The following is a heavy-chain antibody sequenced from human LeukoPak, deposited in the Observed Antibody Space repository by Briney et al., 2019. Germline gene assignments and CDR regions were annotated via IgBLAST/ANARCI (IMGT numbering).Heavy chain of an antibody. CDR2: ISGSGGST. CDR3: AKRGPDDSSGYGPPLD. CDR1: GFTFNNYA. Sequence: GGSLRLSCAASGFTFNNYAMSWVRQAPGKGLEWVSAISGSGGSTFYADSVKGRFTISRDNSKNTLYLQMNSLRAEDTAVYYCAKRGPDDSSGYGPPLDWGQGTLVTVSS. J-gene: IGHJ4*02. V-gene: IGHV3-23*01. D-gene: IGHD3-22*01.